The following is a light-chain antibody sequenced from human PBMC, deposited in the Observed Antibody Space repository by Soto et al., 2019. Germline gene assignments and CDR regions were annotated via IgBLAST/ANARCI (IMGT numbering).Light chain of an antibody. Sequence: EIVMTQSPATLSVSPGERATLSCRASQSVSSDLAWYQQKPGQAPRLLIYGASTRATGIPARFSGSGSGTEFPLTISSLQSEDFAVSHCQQYNHWTHTFGQGTKVEIK. J-gene: IGKJ2*01. V-gene: IGKV3-15*01. CDR2: GAS. CDR3: QQYNHWTHT. CDR1: QSVSSD.